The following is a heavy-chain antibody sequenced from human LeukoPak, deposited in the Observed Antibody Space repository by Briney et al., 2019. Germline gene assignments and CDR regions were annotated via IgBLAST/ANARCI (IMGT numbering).Heavy chain of an antibody. CDR2: IHTSGST. V-gene: IGHV4-4*07. J-gene: IGHJ4*02. CDR1: GDSISDYD. D-gene: IGHD6-13*01. CDR3: ATRYSSNWYFDY. Sequence: SETLSLTCTVSGDSISDYDWSWIRQPAGKGLEWIGHIHTSGSTNYNPSLKSRITMSVDTSENQFSLRLSSVTAADTAVCYCATRYSSNWYFDYWGQGTLVTVSS.